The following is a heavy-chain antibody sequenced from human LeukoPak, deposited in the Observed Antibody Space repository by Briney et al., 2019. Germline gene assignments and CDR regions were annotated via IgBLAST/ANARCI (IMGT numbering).Heavy chain of an antibody. D-gene: IGHD5-24*01. CDR1: GGSVETYY. J-gene: IGHJ4*02. CDR2: IHATGST. V-gene: IGHV4-4*08. Sequence: SETLSLTCAVSGGSVETYYWSWIRQSPERGLQWIGFIHATGSTNTFPSLKSRVTISLDTSTNQFSLRLKSVTAADTAVYYCARHSARGYNYIDFWGRGTLVTVSS. CDR3: ARHSARGYNYIDF.